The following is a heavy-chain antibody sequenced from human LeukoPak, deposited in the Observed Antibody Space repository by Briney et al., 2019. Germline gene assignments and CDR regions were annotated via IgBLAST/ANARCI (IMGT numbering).Heavy chain of an antibody. CDR2: ISGSGGST. J-gene: IGHJ4*02. D-gene: IGHD2-2*01. Sequence: GGSLRLPCAASGFTFSSYAMSWLRQAPGKGLEWVSAISGSGGSTFDADSVNGRFTISRDNSKNTLYLQMNSLKTEDTAVYYCTTRGRIVVVPAAPFDYWGQGTLVTVSS. CDR1: GFTFSSYA. V-gene: IGHV3-23*01. CDR3: TTRGRIVVVPAAPFDY.